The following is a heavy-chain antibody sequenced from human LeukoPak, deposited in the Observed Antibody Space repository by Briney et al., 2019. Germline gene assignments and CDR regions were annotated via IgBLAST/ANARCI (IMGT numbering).Heavy chain of an antibody. Sequence: ASVKVSFKASGYTFTCYYMHWVRQAPGQGLEWMGWINPNSGGTNYAQKFQGRVTMTRDTSISTAYMELSTLRSDDTAVYYCARGHYDSSGYYPEHYYYYYMDVWGKGTTVTVSS. V-gene: IGHV1-2*02. CDR2: INPNSGGT. CDR1: GYTFTCYY. CDR3: ARGHYDSSGYYPEHYYYYYMDV. D-gene: IGHD3-22*01. J-gene: IGHJ6*03.